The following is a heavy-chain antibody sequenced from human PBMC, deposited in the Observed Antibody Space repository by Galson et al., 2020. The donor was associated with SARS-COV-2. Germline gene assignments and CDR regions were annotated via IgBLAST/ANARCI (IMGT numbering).Heavy chain of an antibody. V-gene: IGHV3-64*03. D-gene: IGHD6-19*01. Sequence: SCSASGFIFSDYAMHWVRQAHGQALEYVSALSPNGGTSFYADSVSGKFTLSRDNSKNMFYLQMTALKLDDTGFYYDLSYSSTRQNHWGQGTRVTVSS. CDR2: LSPNGGTS. J-gene: IGHJ5*02. CDR1: GFIFSDYA. CDR3: LSYSSTRQNH.